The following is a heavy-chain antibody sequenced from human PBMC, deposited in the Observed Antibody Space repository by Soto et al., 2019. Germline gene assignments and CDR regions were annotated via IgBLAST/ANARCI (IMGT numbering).Heavy chain of an antibody. D-gene: IGHD1-26*01. CDR3: ARGRSRRVRSVGSSGSLGTRQDPGKYYFDY. Sequence: SETLSLTCAVYGGSFSGYYWSWIRQPPGKGLEWIGEINHSGSTNYNPSLKSRVTISVDTSKNQFSLKLSSVTAADTAVYYCARGRSRRVRSVGSSGSLGTRQDPGKYYFDYWGQGTLVTVSS. V-gene: IGHV4-34*01. CDR1: GGSFSGYY. J-gene: IGHJ4*02. CDR2: INHSGST.